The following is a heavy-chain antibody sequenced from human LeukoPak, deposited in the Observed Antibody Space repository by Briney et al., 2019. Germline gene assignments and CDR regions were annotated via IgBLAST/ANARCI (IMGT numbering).Heavy chain of an antibody. CDR3: ARDRSDILTGYNDAFDI. D-gene: IGHD3-9*01. Sequence: PGGSLRLSCAVSGFTFSTYRMSWVRQAPGKGLEWVATIKLDGTEKYYVDSVKGRFTISRDNAKNSLYLQMNSLRAEDTAVYYCARDRSDILTGYNDAFDIWGQGTMVTVSS. CDR2: IKLDGTEK. CDR1: GFTFSTYR. V-gene: IGHV3-7*01. J-gene: IGHJ3*02.